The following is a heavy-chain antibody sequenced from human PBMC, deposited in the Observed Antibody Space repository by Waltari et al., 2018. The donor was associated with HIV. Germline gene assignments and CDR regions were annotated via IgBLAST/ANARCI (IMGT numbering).Heavy chain of an antibody. V-gene: IGHV3-7*01. CDR2: IKKEESEK. CDR1: GFTFSNYW. J-gene: IGHJ4*02. CDR3: AGESAVAGRYYFDY. Sequence: EVQLVESGGGLVQPGGSLRLSCAASGFTFSNYWMTWVRQAPGKGLEWVANIKKEESEKYYVDSVKGRFTISRDNAKNSLDLQMNSLRAEDTAVYYCAGESAVAGRYYFDYWGQGTLVTVSS. D-gene: IGHD6-19*01.